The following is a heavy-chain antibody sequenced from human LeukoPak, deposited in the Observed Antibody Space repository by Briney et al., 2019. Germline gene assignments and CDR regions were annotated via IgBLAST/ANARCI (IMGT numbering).Heavy chain of an antibody. J-gene: IGHJ4*02. CDR3: ARGYCSSTSCYSLVH. V-gene: IGHV1-2*02. CDR2: INPNSGGT. Sequence: GASVKVSCKASGYTFTGYYMHWVRQAPGQGLEWMGWINPNSGGTNYAQKFQGRVTMTRDTSISTAYMELSRLRSGDTAVYYCARGYCSSTSCYSLVHWGQGTLVTVSS. D-gene: IGHD2-2*02. CDR1: GYTFTGYY.